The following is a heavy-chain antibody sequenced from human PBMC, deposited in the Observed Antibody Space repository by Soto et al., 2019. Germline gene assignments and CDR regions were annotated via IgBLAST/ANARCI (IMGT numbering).Heavy chain of an antibody. D-gene: IGHD3-3*01. Sequence: GSLRPPCAAPGFTLSSYGMHWVRQAPGKGLEWVAVISYDGSNKYYADSVKGRFTISRDNSKNTLYLQMNSLRAEDTAVYYCAKSYYDFWSGCSSNWFDPWGQGTLVTVSS. CDR3: AKSYYDFWSGCSSNWFDP. V-gene: IGHV3-30*18. CDR2: ISYDGSNK. J-gene: IGHJ5*02. CDR1: GFTLSSYG.